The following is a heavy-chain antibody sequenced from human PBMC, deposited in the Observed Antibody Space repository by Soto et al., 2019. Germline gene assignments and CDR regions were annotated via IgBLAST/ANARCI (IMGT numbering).Heavy chain of an antibody. CDR2: ISWNSNIV. V-gene: IGHV3-9*01. CDR1: GFTFDDYA. CDR3: ARGGPDGFCSGGRCYFDS. J-gene: IGHJ4*02. D-gene: IGHD2-15*01. Sequence: EVHLVESGGGLVQPGRSLRLSCAASGFTFDDYAMYWVRRVPGKGLEWVSSISWNSNIVGYVDSVKGRFTISRDNAKFSLYLQMNSRRPEDTALYYCARGGPDGFCSGGRCYFDSWGQGTLVTVSS.